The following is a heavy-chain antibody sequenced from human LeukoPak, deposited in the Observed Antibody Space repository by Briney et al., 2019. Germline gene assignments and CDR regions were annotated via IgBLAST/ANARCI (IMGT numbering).Heavy chain of an antibody. D-gene: IGHD4-23*01. J-gene: IGHJ4*01. V-gene: IGHV3-11*01. CDR1: GFTFSDYY. CDR2: IGNRGSPI. CDR3: ARVYYGGNVWTFDT. Sequence: PGGSLRLSCAASGFTFSDYYMTWTRQAPGKGVHWVSYIGNRGSPIYYADSVKGRFTISRDDAKKSLYLEMNSLRAEDTAVYYCARVYYGGNVWTFDTWGHGILVTVSS.